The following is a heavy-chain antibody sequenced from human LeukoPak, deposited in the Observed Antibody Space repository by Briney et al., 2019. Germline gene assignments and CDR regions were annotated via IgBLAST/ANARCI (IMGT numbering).Heavy chain of an antibody. V-gene: IGHV4-34*01. CDR1: GGSFSGYY. CDR3: ARGRYYYDSSGYYYILFDY. CDR2: INHSGST. Sequence: PSETLSLTCAVYGGSFSGYYWSWIRQPPGKGLEWIGEINHSGSTNYNPSLKRRVTISVDTSKNQFSLKLSSVTAADTAVYYCARGRYYYDSSGYYYILFDYRGQGTLVTVSS. D-gene: IGHD3-22*01. J-gene: IGHJ4*02.